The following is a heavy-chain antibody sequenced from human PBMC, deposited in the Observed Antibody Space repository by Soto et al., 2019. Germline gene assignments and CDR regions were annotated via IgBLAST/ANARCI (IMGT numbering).Heavy chain of an antibody. J-gene: IGHJ6*02. CDR3: ARDRRFLEWLSLGHYYYGMDV. Sequence: ASVKVSCKASGYTFTGYYMHWVRQAPGQGLEWMGWINPNSGGTDYAQKFQGWVTMTRDTSISTAYMELSRLRSDDTAVYYCARDRRFLEWLSLGHYYYGMDVWGQGTTVTVSS. CDR1: GYTFTGYY. V-gene: IGHV1-2*04. D-gene: IGHD3-3*01. CDR2: INPNSGGT.